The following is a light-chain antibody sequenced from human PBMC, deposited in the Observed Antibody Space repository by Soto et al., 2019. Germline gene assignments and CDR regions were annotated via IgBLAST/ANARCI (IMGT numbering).Light chain of an antibody. CDR3: SSFTSKSSLI. Sequence: QSVLTQPASVSGSPRQSITISCAGTMRDVGGYNLVSWYQQHPGRAPQLILYEVRNRPSGISFRFSGSKSGNTASLTISGLQAEDEADYYCSSFTSKSSLIFGGGTKLTVL. J-gene: IGLJ2*01. V-gene: IGLV2-14*01. CDR1: MRDVGGYNL. CDR2: EVR.